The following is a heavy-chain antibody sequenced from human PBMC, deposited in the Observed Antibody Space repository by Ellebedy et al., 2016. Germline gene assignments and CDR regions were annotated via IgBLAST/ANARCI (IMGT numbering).Heavy chain of an antibody. CDR1: GFTFSTSW. D-gene: IGHD3-3*01. CDR3: ARRRSGDGWGLDH. CDR2: IKKDESEK. V-gene: IGHV3-7*03. J-gene: IGHJ4*02. Sequence: GGSLRLSCAASGFTFSTSWMDWVRQAPGKGLEWVATIKKDESEKYYVDSVKGRFTISRDNVKNSLYLQMNSLRVEDTGVYYCARRRSGDGWGLDHWGQGTLVTVSS.